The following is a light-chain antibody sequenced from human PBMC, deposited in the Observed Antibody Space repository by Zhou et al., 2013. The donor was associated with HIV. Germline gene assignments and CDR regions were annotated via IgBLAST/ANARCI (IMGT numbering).Light chain of an antibody. V-gene: IGKV3-20*01. CDR2: DTS. J-gene: IGKJ1*01. Sequence: EIVLTQSPGTLSLSPGERATLSCRASQSVRSNYLAWYQQKPGQAPRLLIYDTSKRAIGIPDRFSGSGSGTDFILTISRLEPEDFAVYFCQQFSGSPSTFGQGTKVEIK. CDR1: QSVRSNY. CDR3: QQFSGSPST.